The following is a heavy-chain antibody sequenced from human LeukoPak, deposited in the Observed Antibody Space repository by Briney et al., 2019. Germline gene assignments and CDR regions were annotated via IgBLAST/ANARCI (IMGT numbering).Heavy chain of an antibody. CDR1: GYSISSGYY. Sequence: PSETLSLTCTVSGYSISSGYYWGWIRQPPEKGLEWIGSIYHSGSTYYNPSLKSRVTISVDTSKNQFSLKLSSVPAADTAVYYCARADGEPYYFDCWGQGTLVTVSS. J-gene: IGHJ4*02. CDR3: ARADGEPYYFDC. CDR2: IYHSGST. D-gene: IGHD1-14*01. V-gene: IGHV4-38-2*02.